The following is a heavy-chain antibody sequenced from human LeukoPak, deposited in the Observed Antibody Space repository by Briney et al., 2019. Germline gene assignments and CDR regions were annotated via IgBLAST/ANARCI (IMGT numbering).Heavy chain of an antibody. V-gene: IGHV3-23*01. CDR3: ARDRRYYDSSGYYFHWYFDL. D-gene: IGHD3-22*01. Sequence: GGSLRLSCAASGFTFSNYGMSWVRQAPGKGLEWVSTLSGSGGSTYYADSVKGRFTISRDNSKNTLYLQMNSLRAEDTALYYCARDRRYYDSSGYYFHWYFDLWGRGTLVTVSS. J-gene: IGHJ2*01. CDR1: GFTFSNYG. CDR2: LSGSGGST.